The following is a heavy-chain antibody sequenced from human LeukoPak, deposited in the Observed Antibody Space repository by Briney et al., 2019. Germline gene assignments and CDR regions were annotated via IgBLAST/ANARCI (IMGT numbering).Heavy chain of an antibody. CDR3: ARGFSGWNY. CDR1: GYSISSGYF. D-gene: IGHD6-19*01. J-gene: IGHJ4*02. CDR2: IYYSGST. Sequence: SETLSLTCTVSGYSISSGYFWGWIRQPPGKGLEWIGSIYYSGSTYYNPSLKSRVTISVDTSKNQFSLKLSSVTAADTAVYYCARGFSGWNYWGQGTLVTVSS. V-gene: IGHV4-38-2*02.